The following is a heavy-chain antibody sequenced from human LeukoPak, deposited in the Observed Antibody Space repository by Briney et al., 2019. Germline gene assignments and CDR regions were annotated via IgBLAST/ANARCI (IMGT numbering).Heavy chain of an antibody. CDR2: MNPNTGNT. Sequence: GASVKVSCKASGYTFTSYDINLVRQATGQGLEWMGGMNPNTGNTGYAQRFQGRVTMTRDTTISTAYMELSSLRSEDTAVYYCARAPGYCSSTTCDKRFDPWGQGTLVTVSS. CDR1: GYTFTSYD. D-gene: IGHD2-2*02. J-gene: IGHJ5*02. CDR3: ARAPGYCSSTTCDKRFDP. V-gene: IGHV1-8*02.